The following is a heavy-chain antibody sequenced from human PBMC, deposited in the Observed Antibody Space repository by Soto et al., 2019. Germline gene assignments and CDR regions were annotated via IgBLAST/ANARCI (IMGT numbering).Heavy chain of an antibody. V-gene: IGHV1-46*01. CDR1: GYTFTTYY. CDR2: ISTDGGRT. J-gene: IGHJ4*02. Sequence: QVQLVQSGAEVKKPGASVKVSCKASGYTFTTYYMHWGRQAPGQGLEWMGIISTDGGRTSYAQKFQGRVTMTRDTSTSTVYMELSSLRSEDTAVYYCATRDPGHYWGQGTLVNVSS. CDR3: ATRDPGHY.